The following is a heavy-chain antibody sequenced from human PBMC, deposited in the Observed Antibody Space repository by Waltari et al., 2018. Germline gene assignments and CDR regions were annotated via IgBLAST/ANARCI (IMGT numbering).Heavy chain of an antibody. CDR1: GYNFVGYG. V-gene: IGHV1-18*01. Sequence: QVQLVQSGPEVKKPGASVKVSCKTSGYNFVGYGISWVRQAPGQGREWMGYSTTYNGKAKYAQKFQGRVTLTTDTSTSTAFLEVRSLTPDDTAVYYCARDRIRKDFWGQGALVTVSS. J-gene: IGHJ4*02. CDR3: ARDRIRKDF. D-gene: IGHD3-10*01. CDR2: STTYNGKA.